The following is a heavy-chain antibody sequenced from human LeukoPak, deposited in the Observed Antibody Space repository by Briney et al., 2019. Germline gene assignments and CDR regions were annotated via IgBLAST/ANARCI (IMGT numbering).Heavy chain of an antibody. CDR3: AREYSSSGPGFDY. CDR1: GFTFSSYA. V-gene: IGHV3-30-3*01. J-gene: IGHJ4*02. D-gene: IGHD6-6*01. Sequence: GRSXRLSCAASGFTFSSYAMHWVRQAPGKGLEWVAVISYDGSNKYYADSVKGRFTISRDNSKNTLYLQMNSLRAEDTAVYYCAREYSSSGPGFDYWGQGTLVTVSS. CDR2: ISYDGSNK.